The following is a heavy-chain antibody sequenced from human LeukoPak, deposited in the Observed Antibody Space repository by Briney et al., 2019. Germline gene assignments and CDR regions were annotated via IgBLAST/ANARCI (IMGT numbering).Heavy chain of an antibody. CDR3: ARGSSGWYSVAY. V-gene: IGHV1-46*01. CDR2: INPSGGST. J-gene: IGHJ4*02. D-gene: IGHD6-19*01. Sequence: PGASVNVSCKAAGYTFTSYYMHWVRQAPGQGLEWMGIINPSGGSTSYAQKFQGRVTMTRDTSTSTVYMELSSLRSEDTAVYYCARGSSGWYSVAYWGQGTLVTVSS. CDR1: GYTFTSYY.